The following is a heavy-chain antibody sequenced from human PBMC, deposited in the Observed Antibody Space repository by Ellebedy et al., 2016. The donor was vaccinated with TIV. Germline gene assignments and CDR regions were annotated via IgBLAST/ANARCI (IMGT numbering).Heavy chain of an antibody. Sequence: SETLSLXXAVYGGSFSGYYWTWIRQAPGQGLEWIGEINHSGTTNYSPSLKSRVTISVDTSKNQFSLKLSSVTAADTAVYYCARLNERWFDDYWGQGTRVTVSS. J-gene: IGHJ4*02. D-gene: IGHD3-10*01. CDR1: GGSFSGYY. CDR2: INHSGTT. V-gene: IGHV4-34*01. CDR3: ARLNERWFDDY.